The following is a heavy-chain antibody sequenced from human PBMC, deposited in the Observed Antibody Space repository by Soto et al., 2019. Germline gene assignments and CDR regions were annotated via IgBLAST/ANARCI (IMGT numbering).Heavy chain of an antibody. D-gene: IGHD3-22*01. CDR1: GGTFSSYA. V-gene: IGHV1-69*13. Sequence: ASVKVSCKASGGTFSSYAISWVRQAPGQGLVWLGVIIPIFGTANYAQKFQGRVTITADESTSTAYMELSSLRSEDTAVYYCARDRGPSSGYYPYWFDPWGQGTLVTVSS. CDR3: ARDRGPSSGYYPYWFDP. J-gene: IGHJ5*02. CDR2: IIPIFGTA.